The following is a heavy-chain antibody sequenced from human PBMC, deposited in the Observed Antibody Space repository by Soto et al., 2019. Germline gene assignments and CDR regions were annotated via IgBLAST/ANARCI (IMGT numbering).Heavy chain of an antibody. V-gene: IGHV4-4*07. CDR1: GGSINGYY. Sequence: PSETLSLTCSVSGGSINGYYWNWIRQTPGKGLEWIGRIYTSGSTNYNPSLKSRVTMSVGTSKNQFSLKLSSVTAADTAVYYCAASGSSGYYPKWFDPWGQGTLVTVSS. D-gene: IGHD3-22*01. CDR2: IYTSGST. J-gene: IGHJ5*02. CDR3: AASGSSGYYPKWFDP.